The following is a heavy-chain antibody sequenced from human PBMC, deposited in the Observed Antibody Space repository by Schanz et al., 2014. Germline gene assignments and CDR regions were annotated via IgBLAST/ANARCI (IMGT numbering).Heavy chain of an antibody. CDR1: GFSFGNYG. Sequence: GQLVESGGGVVQPGKSLRLSCAASGFSFGNYGMSWVRQAPGKGLEWVSGFDAHDGRAYYADSAKGRFTISRDNSKSTLYVEMNSLRVEDTAVYYCAKTLFPGGTQAFGNWGRGTLVTVSS. V-gene: IGHV3-23*04. J-gene: IGHJ4*02. D-gene: IGHD2-8*02. CDR3: AKTLFPGGTQAFGN. CDR2: FDAHDGRA.